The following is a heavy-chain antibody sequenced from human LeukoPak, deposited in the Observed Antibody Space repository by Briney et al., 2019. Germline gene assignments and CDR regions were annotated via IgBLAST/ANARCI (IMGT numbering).Heavy chain of an antibody. Sequence: SETLSLTCNVSGGSIGNFYWSWIRQPAGKGLEWIGRIFTSGSTNYNSSLKSRVTMSVDTSKKQFSLKLSSVTAADTAVYYCARVGATLSAFDIWGQGTMVTVSS. CDR3: ARVGATLSAFDI. D-gene: IGHD1-26*01. CDR2: IFTSGST. CDR1: GGSIGNFY. V-gene: IGHV4-4*07. J-gene: IGHJ3*02.